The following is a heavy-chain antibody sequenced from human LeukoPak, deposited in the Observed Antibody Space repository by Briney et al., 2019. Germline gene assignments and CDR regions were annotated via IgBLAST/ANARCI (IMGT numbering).Heavy chain of an antibody. Sequence: ASVKVSCKASGYTFISYYMHWVRQAPGQGLEWMGIINPSGGSTSYAQKFQGRVTMTRDTFTSTVYMELSSLRSDDTAVYYCARSGSRLLWFGETMGYFDYWGQGTLVTVSS. CDR2: INPSGGST. CDR1: GYTFISYY. CDR3: ARSGSRLLWFGETMGYFDY. D-gene: IGHD3-10*01. J-gene: IGHJ4*02. V-gene: IGHV1-46*01.